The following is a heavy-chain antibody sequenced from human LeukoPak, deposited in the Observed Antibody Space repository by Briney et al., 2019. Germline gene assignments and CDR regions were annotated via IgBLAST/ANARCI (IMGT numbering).Heavy chain of an antibody. J-gene: IGHJ4*02. D-gene: IGHD6-13*01. V-gene: IGHV3-9*01. CDR1: GFTFDDYA. CDR3: ARRSSGIAATDKIDF. Sequence: PGGSLRLSCAASGFTFDDYAMHWVRQAPGKGLEWVSGISWNSGSIGYADSVKGRFTISRDNAKNSLFLQMSSLRAEDTAVYYCARRSSGIAATDKIDFWGQGTLVIVSS. CDR2: ISWNSGSI.